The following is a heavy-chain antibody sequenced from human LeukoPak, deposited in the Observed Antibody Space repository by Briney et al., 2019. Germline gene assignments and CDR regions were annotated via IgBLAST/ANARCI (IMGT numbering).Heavy chain of an antibody. V-gene: IGHV3-48*03. CDR3: ARMRPELDY. CDR1: GFTFSSYE. CDR2: ISSSGGTI. Sequence: GGSLRLSCAASGFTFSSYEMNWVRQAPGKGLEWISYISSSGGTIYYADSVKGRFTISRDDAKNSVYLQMNSLRAEDTAVYYCARMRPELDYWGQGTLVTVSS. D-gene: IGHD6-6*01. J-gene: IGHJ4*02.